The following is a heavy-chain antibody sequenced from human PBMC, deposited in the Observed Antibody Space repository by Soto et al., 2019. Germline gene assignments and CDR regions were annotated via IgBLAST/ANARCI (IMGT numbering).Heavy chain of an antibody. J-gene: IGHJ4*02. Sequence: EVQLVESGGGLVQPGRSLRLSCAASGFTFDDYAMHWVRQAPGKGLEWVSGISWNSVSIGYADSVKGRFTISRDNAKNSLYLQMNSLRAEDTALYYCAKESDYGDQNWGQGTLVTVSS. CDR2: ISWNSVSI. CDR3: AKESDYGDQN. V-gene: IGHV3-9*01. D-gene: IGHD4-17*01. CDR1: GFTFDDYA.